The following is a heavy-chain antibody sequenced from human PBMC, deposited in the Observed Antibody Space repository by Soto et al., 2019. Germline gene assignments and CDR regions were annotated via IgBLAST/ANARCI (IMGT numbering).Heavy chain of an antibody. CDR1: GGTFSSYA. D-gene: IGHD5-18*01. CDR3: ASHVDTAMVNAFDI. J-gene: IGHJ3*02. Sequence: SVKVSCKASGGTFSSYAISWVRQAPGQGLEWMGGIIPIFGTANYAQKFQGRVTITADKSTSTAYMELSSLRSEDTAVYYCASHVDTAMVNAFDIWGQGTMVTVSS. V-gene: IGHV1-69*06. CDR2: IIPIFGTA.